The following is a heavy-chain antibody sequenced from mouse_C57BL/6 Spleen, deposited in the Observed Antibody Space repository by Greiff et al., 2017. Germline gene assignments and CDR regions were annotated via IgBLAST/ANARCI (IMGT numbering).Heavy chain of an antibody. D-gene: IGHD1-1*01. CDR1: GYTFTSYG. CDR2: IYPRSGNT. J-gene: IGHJ1*03. V-gene: IGHV1-81*01. CDR3: AREADYYGSSHWYFDV. Sequence: VKLVESGAELARPGASVKLSCKASGYTFTSYGISWVKQRTGQGLEWIGEIYPRSGNTYYNEKFKGKATLTADKSSSTAYMELRSLTSEDSAVYFCAREADYYGSSHWYFDVWGTGTTVTVSS.